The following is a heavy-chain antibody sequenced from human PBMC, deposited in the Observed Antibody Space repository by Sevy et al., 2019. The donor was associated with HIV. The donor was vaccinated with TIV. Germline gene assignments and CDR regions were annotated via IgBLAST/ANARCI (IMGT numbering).Heavy chain of an antibody. D-gene: IGHD6-19*01. CDR3: TRGRSGTYGWFDP. Sequence: GGSLRLSCAASGFTFSSHWMHWVRQAPGKGLVWVSRLNGDGSSASYADFVKGRFTISRDNGKNTVYLQISSLTADDKAVYYCTRGRSGTYGWFDPWGQGTLVTVSS. CDR2: LNGDGSSA. V-gene: IGHV3-74*01. J-gene: IGHJ5*02. CDR1: GFTFSSHW.